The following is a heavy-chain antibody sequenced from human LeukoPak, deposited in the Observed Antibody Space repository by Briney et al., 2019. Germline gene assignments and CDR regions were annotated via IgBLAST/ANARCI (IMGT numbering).Heavy chain of an antibody. V-gene: IGHV1-18*01. J-gene: IGHJ3*02. D-gene: IGHD1-26*01. Sequence: ASVKVSCKASGYTFPNYVISWVRQAPGQGPEWMGWISAYNGNTNYAQKLQGRVTMTTDTSTSTAYMELRSLRFDETAVYYCARDLIVGATLAGGHDAFDIWGQGTMVTVSS. CDR2: ISAYNGNT. CDR1: GYTFPNYV. CDR3: ARDLIVGATLAGGHDAFDI.